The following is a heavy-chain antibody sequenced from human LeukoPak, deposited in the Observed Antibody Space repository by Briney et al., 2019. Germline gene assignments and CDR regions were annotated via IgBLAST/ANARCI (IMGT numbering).Heavy chain of an antibody. Sequence: PGGSLRLSCAASGFTFSSYAMHWVRQAPGKGLEWVAVISYDGSNKYYADSVKGRFTISRDNSKNTLYLQMNSLRAEDTAVYYCAKDLRYGDYEPLDYWGQGTLVTVSS. CDR3: AKDLRYGDYEPLDY. CDR2: ISYDGSNK. CDR1: GFTFSSYA. D-gene: IGHD4-17*01. V-gene: IGHV3-30-3*01. J-gene: IGHJ4*02.